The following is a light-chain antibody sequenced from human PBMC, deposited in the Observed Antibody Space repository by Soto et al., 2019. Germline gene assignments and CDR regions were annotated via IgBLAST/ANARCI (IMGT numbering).Light chain of an antibody. CDR1: QSVSSNY. CDR2: LAS. J-gene: IGKJ2*01. V-gene: IGKV3-20*01. Sequence: EIVLTQSPGTLSLSPGERAALSCRASQSVSSNYLAWYQQKPGQAPRLLIYLASSRATGIPDSFSGSGSGTDFTLTISRLEPEDFAMYYCQQYGSSPRTFGQGTNLEIK. CDR3: QQYGSSPRT.